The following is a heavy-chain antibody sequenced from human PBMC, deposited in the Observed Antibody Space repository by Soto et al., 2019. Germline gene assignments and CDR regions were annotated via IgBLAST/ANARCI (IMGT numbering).Heavy chain of an antibody. Sequence: QVQLQQWGAGLLKPSETLSLTCAVYGGSFSGYYWSWIRQPPGKGLEWIGEINHSGSTNYNPSLKSRVTISVDTSKNQFSLKLSSVTAAHTAVYYCARDAGIAAAEGAFDYWGQGTLVTVSS. D-gene: IGHD6-13*01. CDR3: ARDAGIAAAEGAFDY. V-gene: IGHV4-34*01. J-gene: IGHJ4*02. CDR2: INHSGST. CDR1: GGSFSGYY.